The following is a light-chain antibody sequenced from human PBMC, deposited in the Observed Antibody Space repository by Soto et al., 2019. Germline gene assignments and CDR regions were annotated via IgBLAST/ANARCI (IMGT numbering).Light chain of an antibody. Sequence: DIVMTQSPATLSVSPGERATISCRASQSVSSSLAWYQQKPGQAPRLLIYGASTRATGIPARFSGSGSGTEFTLTISSLQSEDFAVYYCQQYNNWWTFGQGTKVEIK. CDR1: QSVSSS. J-gene: IGKJ1*01. V-gene: IGKV3-15*01. CDR3: QQYNNWWT. CDR2: GAS.